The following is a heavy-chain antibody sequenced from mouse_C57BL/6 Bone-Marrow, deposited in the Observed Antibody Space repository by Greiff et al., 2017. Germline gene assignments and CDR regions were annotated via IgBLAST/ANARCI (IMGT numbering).Heavy chain of an antibody. V-gene: IGHV5-4*01. CDR1: GFTFSSSA. CDR3: ARDRRYYYAMDY. Sequence: EVKLVESGGGLVKPGGSLKLSCAASGFTFSSSAMSWVRQTPEKRLEWVATISDGGSYTYYPDNVKGRFTISRDNAKNNLYLQMSHLKSEDTAMYYCARDRRYYYAMDYWGQGTSVTVSS. J-gene: IGHJ4*01. CDR2: ISDGGSYT.